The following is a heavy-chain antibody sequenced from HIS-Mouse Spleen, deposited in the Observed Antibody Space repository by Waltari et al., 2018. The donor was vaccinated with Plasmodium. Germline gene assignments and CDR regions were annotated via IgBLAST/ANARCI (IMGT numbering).Heavy chain of an antibody. V-gene: IGHV4-39*07. CDR1: GGSLSSSSYY. D-gene: IGHD1-7*01. CDR2: IYYSGST. Sequence: QLQLQESGPGLVKPSATLSLTCTVSGGSLSSSSYYWGWFRQPPGKGLEWIGSIYYSGSTYYNPSLKSRVTISVDTSKNQFSLKLSSVTAADTAVYYCARDRITGTSYFDYWGQGTLVTVSS. J-gene: IGHJ4*02. CDR3: ARDRITGTSYFDY.